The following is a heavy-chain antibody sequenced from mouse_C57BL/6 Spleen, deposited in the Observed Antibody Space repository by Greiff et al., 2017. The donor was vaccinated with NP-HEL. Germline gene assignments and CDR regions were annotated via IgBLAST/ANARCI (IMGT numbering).Heavy chain of an antibody. CDR3: ARSGIMTTVWYFDV. Sequence: QVQLQQSGPELVKPGASVKISCKASGYAFSSSWMNWVKQRPGKGLEWIGRIYPGDGDTNYNGKFKGKATLTADKSSSTAYMQLSSLTSEDSAVYYCARSGIMTTVWYFDVWGTGTTVTVSS. J-gene: IGHJ1*03. D-gene: IGHD1-1*01. CDR1: GYAFSSSW. CDR2: IYPGDGDT. V-gene: IGHV1-82*01.